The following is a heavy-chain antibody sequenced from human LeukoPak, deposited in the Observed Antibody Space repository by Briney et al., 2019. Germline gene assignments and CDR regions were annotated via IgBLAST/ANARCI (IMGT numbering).Heavy chain of an antibody. V-gene: IGHV3-64*01. D-gene: IGHD3-22*01. CDR3: AREGGDSSGKYYFDY. CDR1: GFTFSSYA. Sequence: GGSLRLSCAASGFTFSSYAMHWVRQAPGKGLEYVSAISSNGGSTYYANSVKGRFTISRDNSKNTLYLQMGSLRAEDMAVYYCAREGGDSSGKYYFDYWGQGTLVTVSS. J-gene: IGHJ4*02. CDR2: ISSNGGST.